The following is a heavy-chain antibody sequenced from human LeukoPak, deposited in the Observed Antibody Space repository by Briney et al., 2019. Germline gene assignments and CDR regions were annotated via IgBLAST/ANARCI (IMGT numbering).Heavy chain of an antibody. V-gene: IGHV1-8*01. CDR2: MNPNRGNT. CDR1: GYTFTSYD. D-gene: IGHD5-18*01. J-gene: IGHJ4*02. CDR3: ARGYRYRYGFTDY. Sequence: ASVKVSCKASGYTFTSYDINWVRQATGQGLEWVGWMNPNRGNTGYAQKFQGRVTMSRNTSISTTYMELSSLRSEDTAVNYCARGYRYRYGFTDYWGQGTLVTASS.